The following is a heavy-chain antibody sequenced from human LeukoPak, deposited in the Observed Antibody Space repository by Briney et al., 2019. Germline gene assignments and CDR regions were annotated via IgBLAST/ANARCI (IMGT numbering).Heavy chain of an antibody. J-gene: IGHJ6*02. D-gene: IGHD4-17*01. CDR3: ARGNGYGDYATDYYYGMDV. CDR2: ISAYNGNT. V-gene: IGHV1-18*01. CDR1: GYTFTSYG. Sequence: GASVKVSCKASGYTFTSYGISWVRQVPGQGLEWMGWISAYNGNTNYAQKFQGRVTITRDTSASTAYMELSSLRSEDTAVYYCARGNGYGDYATDYYYGMDVWGQGTTVTVSS.